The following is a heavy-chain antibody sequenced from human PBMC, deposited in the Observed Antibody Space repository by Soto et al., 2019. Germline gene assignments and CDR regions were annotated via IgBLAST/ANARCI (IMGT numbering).Heavy chain of an antibody. CDR2: ISANGQGI. CDR3: AKARNYPRDQFHY. V-gene: IGHV3-23*01. Sequence: XGSLRRQSSSSGFTFSTYSLSWFRQAPGKGLEWVSAISANGQGIYYADSVRGRFTISRDNSKSTIFLHMDSLRAENTAVYYCAKARNYPRDQFHYWGQGTLVTVSS. CDR1: GFTFSTYS. D-gene: IGHD1-7*01. J-gene: IGHJ4*02.